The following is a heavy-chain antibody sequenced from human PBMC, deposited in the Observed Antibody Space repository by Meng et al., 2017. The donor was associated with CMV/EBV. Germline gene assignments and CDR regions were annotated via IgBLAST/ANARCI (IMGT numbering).Heavy chain of an antibody. V-gene: IGHV4-30-4*08. CDR1: GGSISSGDYY. CDR3: ARVTSRVAGAFDY. CDR2: IYYSGST. J-gene: IGHJ4*02. D-gene: IGHD1-14*01. Sequence: QGQRQGSGPGLVKPSQTLSLTCTVSGGSISSGDYYWSWIRQPPGKGLEWIGYIYYSGSTYYNPSLKSRVTISVDTSKNQFSLKLSSVTAADTAVYYCARVTSRVAGAFDYWGQGTLVTVSS.